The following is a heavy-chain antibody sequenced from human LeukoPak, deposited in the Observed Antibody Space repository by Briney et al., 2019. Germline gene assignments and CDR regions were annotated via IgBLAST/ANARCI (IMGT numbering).Heavy chain of an antibody. J-gene: IGHJ4*02. V-gene: IGHV3-30*02. CDR3: VKEIH. CDR1: VFTFSSYG. CDR2: IGFNGRDV. Sequence: SGGSLRLSCAASVFTFSSYGMNGLRQAPGKGLEWIGFIGFNGRDVYYADSVKGRFTLSRDNAVKTLYLEMTSLRAEDTAVYYCVKEIHWGQGTLVIVSS.